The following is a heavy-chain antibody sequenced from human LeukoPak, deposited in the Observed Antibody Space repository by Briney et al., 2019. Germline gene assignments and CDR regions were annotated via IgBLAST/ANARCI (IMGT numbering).Heavy chain of an antibody. V-gene: IGHV3-30*18. D-gene: IGHD4-17*01. CDR1: GFTFSSYG. J-gene: IGHJ4*02. CDR3: AKDYFPYGDYEALDY. CDR2: ISYDGSNK. Sequence: PGGSLRLSCAASGFTFSSYGMHWVRQAPGKGLEWVAVISYDGSNKYYADSVKGRFTISRGNSKNTLYLQMNSLRAEDTAVYYCAKDYFPYGDYEALDYWGQGTLVTVSS.